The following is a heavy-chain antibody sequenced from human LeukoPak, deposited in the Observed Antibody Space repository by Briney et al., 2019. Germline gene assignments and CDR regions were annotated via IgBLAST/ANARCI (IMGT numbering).Heavy chain of an antibody. CDR2: ISSNGGST. J-gene: IGHJ4*02. CDR3: ARDFIRSGVGVTVLNPPRH. V-gene: IGHV3-64*01. D-gene: IGHD3-22*01. Sequence: PGGSLRLSCAASGFTFSSYAMHWVRQAPGKGLEYVSAISSNGGSTYYANSVKGRFTISRDNSKNTLYLQMGSLRAEDMAVYYCARDFIRSGVGVTVLNPPRHWGQGTLVTVSS. CDR1: GFTFSSYA.